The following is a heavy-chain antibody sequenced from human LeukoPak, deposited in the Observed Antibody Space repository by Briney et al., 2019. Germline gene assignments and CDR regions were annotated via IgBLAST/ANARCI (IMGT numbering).Heavy chain of an antibody. CDR1: GFTFSVYG. V-gene: IGHV3-30*03. CDR2: VSYDGSDK. CDR3: ASSSGREALVY. J-gene: IGHJ4*02. D-gene: IGHD6-19*01. Sequence: TGGSLRLSCAASGFTFSVYGMHWVRQAPGKGLEWVAVVSYDGSDKYYSDSVEGRFSISRENAKNSLYLQMNSLRAGDTAVYYCASSSGREALVYWGQGTLVTVSS.